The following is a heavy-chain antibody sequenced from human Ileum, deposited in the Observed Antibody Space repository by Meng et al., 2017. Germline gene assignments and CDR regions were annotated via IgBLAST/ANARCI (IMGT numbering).Heavy chain of an antibody. D-gene: IGHD5-18*01. CDR1: GGSVSSGSYY. CDR2: IYYTGST. Sequence: QVQLQESGPGLVRPSETLSLTCTVPGGSVSSGSYYWNWIRQPPGKGPEWIAYIYYTGSTNYNPSLKSRVIISADTSKNQFSLKLSSVTAADTAVYYCARAETALDYWGQGTLVTVSS. J-gene: IGHJ4*02. V-gene: IGHV4-61*01. CDR3: ARAETALDY.